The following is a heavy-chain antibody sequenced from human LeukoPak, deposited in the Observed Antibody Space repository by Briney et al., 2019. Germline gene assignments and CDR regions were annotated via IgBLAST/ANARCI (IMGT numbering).Heavy chain of an antibody. CDR2: IYYSGST. CDR3: VRVYDAFDI. V-gene: IGHV4-59*01. CDR1: GGSISSYY. J-gene: IGHJ3*02. Sequence: SETLSLTCTVSGGSISSYYWSWIRQPPGKGLEWIGYIYYSGSTNYNPSLKSRVTISVDTSKNQFSLKLSSVTAADTAVYYCVRVYDAFDIWGQGTMVTVSS.